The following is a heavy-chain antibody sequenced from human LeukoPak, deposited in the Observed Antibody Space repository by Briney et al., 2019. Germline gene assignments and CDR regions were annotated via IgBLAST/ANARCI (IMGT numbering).Heavy chain of an antibody. J-gene: IGHJ4*02. CDR1: GFTFSNYA. CDR2: ISYDGTNK. V-gene: IGHV3-30-3*01. CDR3: AKYSGSYYYPPNWDS. Sequence: GGSLRLSCAASGFTFSNYAMHWVRQAPGKGLKWVAIISYDGTNKYYTDSVKGRFTISRDNSKNTLYLQMNSLRAADTAVYFCAKYSGSYYYPPNWDSWGQGTLVTVSS. D-gene: IGHD1-26*01.